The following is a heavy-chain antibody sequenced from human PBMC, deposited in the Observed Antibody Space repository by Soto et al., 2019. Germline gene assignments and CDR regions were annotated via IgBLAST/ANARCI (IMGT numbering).Heavy chain of an antibody. CDR3: ARVLAARRPYFDY. CDR2: ISSSSSYI. V-gene: IGHV3-21*01. D-gene: IGHD6-6*01. J-gene: IGHJ4*02. Sequence: GGSLRLSCAASGFTFSSYRMNWVRQAPGKGLVWVSSISSSSSYIYYADSVKGRFTISRDNAKHSLYLQMNSLRAEDTSVYYCARVLAARRPYFDYWGQGTLVTVSS. CDR1: GFTFSSYR.